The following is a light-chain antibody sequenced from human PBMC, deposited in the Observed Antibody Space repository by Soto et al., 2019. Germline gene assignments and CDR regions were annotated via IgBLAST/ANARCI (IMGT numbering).Light chain of an antibody. CDR1: QSVSGSY. J-gene: IGKJ2*01. Sequence: EIVLTQSPGTLSLSPGERAALSCRASQSVSGSYVAWYQQKPGQAPRLLIYGASNRATGIPDRFSGSGSGTDFTLTISRLEPEDFGVYYCQQFGSSIPHTFGQGTKLEIK. CDR3: QQFGSSIPHT. V-gene: IGKV3-20*01. CDR2: GAS.